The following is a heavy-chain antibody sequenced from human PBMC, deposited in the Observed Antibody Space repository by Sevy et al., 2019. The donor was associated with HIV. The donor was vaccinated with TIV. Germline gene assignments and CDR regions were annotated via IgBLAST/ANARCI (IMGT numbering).Heavy chain of an antibody. Sequence: GGSLRLSCAASGFTFSKYAMTWVRQAPGKGLEWVSAISVIGGFTYYANSVKGRFTTSRDNSKNTLNLQMNSLRAEDAAVYYCAKPIGKGSKEYYYYGMDVWGHGTTVTVSS. CDR2: ISVIGGFT. CDR3: AKPIGKGSKEYYYYGMDV. CDR1: GFTFSKYA. V-gene: IGHV3-23*01. D-gene: IGHD3-10*01. J-gene: IGHJ6*02.